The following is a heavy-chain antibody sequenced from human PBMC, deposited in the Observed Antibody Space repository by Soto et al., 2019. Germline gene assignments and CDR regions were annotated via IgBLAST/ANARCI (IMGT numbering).Heavy chain of an antibody. Sequence: SQTLSLTCAISGDSVSSNSAAWNWIRQSPSRGLEWLGRTYYRSKWYNDYAVSVKSRITINPDTSKNQFSLQLNSVTPEDTAVYYCARVQQGLWSGYYIPWFDPWGQGTLVTVSS. CDR1: GDSVSSNSAA. J-gene: IGHJ5*02. V-gene: IGHV6-1*01. CDR2: TYYRSKWYN. CDR3: ARVQQGLWSGYYIPWFDP. D-gene: IGHD3-3*01.